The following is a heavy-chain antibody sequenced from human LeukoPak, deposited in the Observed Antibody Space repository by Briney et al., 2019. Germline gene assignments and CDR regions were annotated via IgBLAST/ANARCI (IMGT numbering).Heavy chain of an antibody. Sequence: GGSLRLSCAASGFTFSDYYMSWIRQAPGKGLEWVSYISSSGSTIYYADSVKGRFTISRDNAKNSLYLQMNSLRAEDTAVYYCASSALRLGELSLNYYFDYWGQETLVTVSS. D-gene: IGHD3-16*02. CDR3: ASSALRLGELSLNYYFDY. J-gene: IGHJ4*02. V-gene: IGHV3-11*01. CDR1: GFTFSDYY. CDR2: ISSSGSTI.